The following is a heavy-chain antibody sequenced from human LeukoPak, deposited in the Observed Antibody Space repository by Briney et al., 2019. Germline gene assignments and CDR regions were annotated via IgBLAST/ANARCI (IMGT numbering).Heavy chain of an antibody. Sequence: PGGSLRLSCAASGFTVSSNYMSWVRQAPGKGLEWVSVIYSGGSTYYADSVKGRFTISRDNSKNTLYLQMNSLRAEDTAVYYCARDPYGSESYFDYWGQGTLVTVSS. CDR3: ARDPYGSESYFDY. CDR2: IYSGGST. J-gene: IGHJ4*02. D-gene: IGHD2-15*01. V-gene: IGHV3-66*01. CDR1: GFTVSSNY.